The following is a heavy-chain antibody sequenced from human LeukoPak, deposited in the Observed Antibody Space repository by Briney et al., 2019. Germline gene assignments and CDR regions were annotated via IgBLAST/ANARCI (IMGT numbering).Heavy chain of an antibody. D-gene: IGHD4-17*01. CDR2: ISSSSTYI. J-gene: IGHJ4*02. V-gene: IGHV3-21*01. CDR1: GFTFSGYN. Sequence: PGGSLRLSCAVSGFTFSGYNMNWVRQAPGKGLEWVSSISSSSTYISYADSVRGRFTISRDNAKNSLYLQMNSLRAEDTAMYYCARVPYGDYGSWGQGTLVTVSS. CDR3: ARVPYGDYGS.